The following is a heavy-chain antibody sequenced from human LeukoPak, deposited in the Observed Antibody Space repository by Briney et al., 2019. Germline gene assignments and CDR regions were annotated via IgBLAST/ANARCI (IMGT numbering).Heavy chain of an antibody. Sequence: GGSLRLSCAASGFTFSSYSMNWVRQAPGKGLEWVSSISSSSSYIYYADSVKGRFTISRDNAKNSLYLQMNSLRAEDTAVYYCARGRFLEWLASAWKRDTYGMDVWGQGTTVTVS. D-gene: IGHD3-3*01. J-gene: IGHJ6*02. V-gene: IGHV3-21*01. CDR2: ISSSSSYI. CDR1: GFTFSSYS. CDR3: ARGRFLEWLASAWKRDTYGMDV.